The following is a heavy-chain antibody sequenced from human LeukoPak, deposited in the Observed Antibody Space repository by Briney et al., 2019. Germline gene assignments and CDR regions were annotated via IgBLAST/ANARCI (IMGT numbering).Heavy chain of an antibody. Sequence: GGSLRLSCAASEFTFSSYWMHWVRQAPGKGLVWVSRINGDGSITTYADSVKGRLTISRDNAKNTLYLQMNSLRAEDTAMYYCTRGGVDYWGQGTLVTVSS. J-gene: IGHJ4*02. CDR1: EFTFSSYW. D-gene: IGHD3-10*01. CDR2: INGDGSIT. V-gene: IGHV3-74*01. CDR3: TRGGVDY.